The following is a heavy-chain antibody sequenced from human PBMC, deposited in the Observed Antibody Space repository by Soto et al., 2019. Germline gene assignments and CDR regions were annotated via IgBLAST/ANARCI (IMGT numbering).Heavy chain of an antibody. CDR3: ARAVEGIAAAGATFDY. J-gene: IGHJ4*02. D-gene: IGHD6-13*01. CDR1: GGSISSGGYY. Sequence: SETLSLTCTVSGGSISSGGYYWSWIRQHPGKGLEWIGYIYYSGSTYYNPSLKSRVTISVDTSKNQFSLKLSSVTAADTAVYYCARAVEGIAAAGATFDYWGQGTLVTVSS. CDR2: IYYSGST. V-gene: IGHV4-31*03.